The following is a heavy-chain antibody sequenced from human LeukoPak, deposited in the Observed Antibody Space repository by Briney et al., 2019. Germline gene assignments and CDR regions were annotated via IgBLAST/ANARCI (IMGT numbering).Heavy chain of an antibody. Sequence: GRSLRLSCAASGFTFGSYGMHWVRQAPGEGLEWVAVIWYDGSNKYYADSVKGRFTISRDNSKNTLYLQMNSLKPEDTAVYYCAKDLRITARSGELDYWGQGTLVAVSS. D-gene: IGHD6-6*01. J-gene: IGHJ4*02. CDR2: IWYDGSNK. CDR3: AKDLRITARSGELDY. V-gene: IGHV3-33*06. CDR1: GFTFGSYG.